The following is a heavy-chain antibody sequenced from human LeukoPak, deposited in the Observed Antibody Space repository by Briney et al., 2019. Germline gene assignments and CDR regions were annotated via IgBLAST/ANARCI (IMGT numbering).Heavy chain of an antibody. V-gene: IGHV4-39*07. Sequence: PSETLSLTCTVSGGSISSNSNYWGWIRQPPGKGLEWIGSIYYSGSPFYNPSLQSRVTISVDTSKNQFSLKLSSVTAADTAVYYCARGGSSSWFDYWGQGTLVTVSS. D-gene: IGHD6-13*01. CDR3: ARGGSSSWFDY. CDR1: GGSISSNSNY. J-gene: IGHJ4*02. CDR2: IYYSGSP.